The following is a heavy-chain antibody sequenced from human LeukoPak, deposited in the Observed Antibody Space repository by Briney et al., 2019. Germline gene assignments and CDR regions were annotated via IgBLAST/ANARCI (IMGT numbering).Heavy chain of an antibody. J-gene: IGHJ5*02. CDR2: IYPGDSDT. V-gene: IGHV5-51*01. CDR1: GYSFTSYW. Sequence: GESLKISCKGSGYSFTSYWIGWVRQMPGKGLEWMGMIYPGDSDTRYSPSFQGQVTISADKSISTAYLQRSSLKASDTAMYYCARQSYSYYGSGSYDNWFDPWGQGTLVTVSS. D-gene: IGHD3-10*01. CDR3: ARQSYSYYGSGSYDNWFDP.